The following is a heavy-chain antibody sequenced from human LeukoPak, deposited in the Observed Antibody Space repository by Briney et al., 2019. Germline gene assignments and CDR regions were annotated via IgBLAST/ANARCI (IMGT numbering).Heavy chain of an antibody. CDR2: MNPNSGNT. CDR1: GYTFTSYD. V-gene: IGHV1-8*03. J-gene: IGHJ6*03. CDR3: ARKAVEYDFWSGYYTLRHYYYYMDV. D-gene: IGHD3-3*01. Sequence: GASVKVSCKASGYTFTSYDINWVRQATGQGLEWMGWMNPNSGNTGYAQKFQGRVTITRNTSISTAYMELSSLRSEDTAVYYCARKAVEYDFWSGYYTLRHYYYYMDVWGKGTTVTVSS.